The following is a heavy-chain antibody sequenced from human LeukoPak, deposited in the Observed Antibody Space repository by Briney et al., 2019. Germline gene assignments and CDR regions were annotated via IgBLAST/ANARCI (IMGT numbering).Heavy chain of an antibody. J-gene: IGHJ4*02. D-gene: IGHD6-6*01. V-gene: IGHV4-59*08. CDR1: GGSISSYY. CDR3: ARQVGQLVFDY. CDR2: IYYSGST. Sequence: SETLSLTCTVSGGSISSYYWSWIRQPPGKGLEWIGYIYYSGSTNYNPSLKSRVTISVDTSKNQFSLKLSSVTAADTAVYYCARQVGQLVFDYWGQGTLVTVSS.